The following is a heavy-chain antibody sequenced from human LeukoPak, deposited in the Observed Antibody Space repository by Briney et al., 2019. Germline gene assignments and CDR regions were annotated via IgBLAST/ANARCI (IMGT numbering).Heavy chain of an antibody. D-gene: IGHD3-10*01. CDR1: GFTFSSYS. CDR2: ISSSSSYI. J-gene: IGHJ4*02. V-gene: IGHV3-21*01. CDR3: AKGDPYGSGSYPVDY. Sequence: GGSLRLSCAASGFTFSSYSMNWVRQAPGKGLEWVSSISSSSSYIYYADSVKGRFTISRDNAKNSLYLQMSSLRAEDTAVYYCAKGDPYGSGSYPVDYWGQGTLVTVSS.